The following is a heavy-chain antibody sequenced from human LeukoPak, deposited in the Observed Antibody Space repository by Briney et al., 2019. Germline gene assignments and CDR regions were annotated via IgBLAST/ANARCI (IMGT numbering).Heavy chain of an antibody. D-gene: IGHD5-12*01. V-gene: IGHV3-66*01. CDR1: GFTVSSNY. J-gene: IGHJ4*02. Sequence: GGSLRLSCAASGFTVSSNYMSWVRQAPGKGLEWVSVIYSGGSTYYADSVKGRFTISRDNSKNTLYLQMNSLRAEDTAVYYCARASLVATMPQQFDYWGQGTLVTVSS. CDR3: ARASLVATMPQQFDY. CDR2: IYSGGST.